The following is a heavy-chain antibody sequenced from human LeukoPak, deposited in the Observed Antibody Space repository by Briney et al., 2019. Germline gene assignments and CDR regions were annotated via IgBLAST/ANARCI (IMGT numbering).Heavy chain of an antibody. CDR1: GFTFSSYV. D-gene: IGHD3-16*01. CDR3: ARDGGIWYFDY. Sequence: GGSLRLPCAASGFTFSSYVMLCVRRAPGKGLERVAVIWYDVSNKYYADSVRGRFTISRYNSKKTLYRQMNSLRAEDTAVYYCARDGGIWYFDYWGQGTLVTVSS. CDR2: IWYDVSNK. J-gene: IGHJ4*02. V-gene: IGHV3-33*01.